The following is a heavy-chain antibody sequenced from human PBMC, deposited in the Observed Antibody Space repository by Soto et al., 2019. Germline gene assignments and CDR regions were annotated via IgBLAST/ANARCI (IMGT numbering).Heavy chain of an antibody. CDR2: IYYSGST. CDR3: ARGEYSSDSPNWFHP. V-gene: IGHV4-59*01. CDR1: GGSISSYY. J-gene: IGHJ5*02. Sequence: PSETLSLTCTVSGGSISSYYWSWIRQPPGKGLEWIGYIYYSGSTNYNPSLKSRVTISVDTSKNQFSLKLSSVTAADTAVYYCARGEYSSDSPNWFHPSGQATLVTVSS. D-gene: IGHD6-19*01.